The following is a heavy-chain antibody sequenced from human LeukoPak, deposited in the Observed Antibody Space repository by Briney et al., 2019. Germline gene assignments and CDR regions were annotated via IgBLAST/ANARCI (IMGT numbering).Heavy chain of an antibody. J-gene: IGHJ6*03. D-gene: IGHD2-2*01. CDR2: ISAYNGNT. V-gene: IGHV1-18*01. CDR3: ARSPYCSSTSCRLHYYYMDV. Sequence: ASVEVSCKASGYTFTSYGISWVRQAPGQGLEWMGWISAYNGNTNYAQKLQGRVTMTTDTSTSTAYMELRSLRSDDTAVYYCARSPYCSSTSCRLHYYYMDVWGKGTTVTVSS. CDR1: GYTFTSYG.